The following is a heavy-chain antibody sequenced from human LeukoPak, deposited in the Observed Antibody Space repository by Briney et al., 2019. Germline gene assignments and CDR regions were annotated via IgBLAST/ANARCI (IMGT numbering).Heavy chain of an antibody. CDR3: AGSSSSSPYYYYYGMDV. D-gene: IGHD2-2*01. CDR1: GYTFTAFY. J-gene: IGHJ6*02. CDR2: INPNSGGT. V-gene: IGHV1-2*06. Sequence: GASVKVSCKASGYTFTAFYLHWVRQAPGQGLEWMGRINPNSGGTNYAQKFQGRVTMTEDTSTDTAYMELSSLRSEDTAVYYCAGSSSSSPYYYYYGMDVWGQGTTVTVSS.